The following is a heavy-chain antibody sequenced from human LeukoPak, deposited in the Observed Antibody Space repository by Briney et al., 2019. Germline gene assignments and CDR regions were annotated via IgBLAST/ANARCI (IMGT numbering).Heavy chain of an antibody. J-gene: IGHJ1*01. CDR1: GGTFSSYA. CDR3: ARHSFAIPPPGYFQH. D-gene: IGHD2-2*01. V-gene: IGHV1-69*13. CDR2: IIPIFGTA. Sequence: GASVTVSCKASGGTFSSYAISWVRQAPGQGLEWMGGIIPIFGTANYAQKFQGRVTITADESTSTAYMELSSLRSEDTAVYYCARHSFAIPPPGYFQHWGQGTLVTVSS.